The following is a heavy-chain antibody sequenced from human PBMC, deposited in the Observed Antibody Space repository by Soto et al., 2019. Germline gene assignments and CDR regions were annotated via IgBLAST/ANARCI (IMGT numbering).Heavy chain of an antibody. J-gene: IGHJ4*02. V-gene: IGHV3-23*01. D-gene: IGHD6-19*01. CDR3: ARDRPYSSGWYSDY. CDR1: GFTFNTYP. CDR2: IGGGGFDT. Sequence: GGSLRLSCAASGFTFNTYPMSWVRQVPGTGLEWVSAIGGGGFDTYYADSVKGRFTISRDNSKNILYLQTNRLRAEDTAVYYCARDRPYSSGWYSDYWGQGTLVTVSS.